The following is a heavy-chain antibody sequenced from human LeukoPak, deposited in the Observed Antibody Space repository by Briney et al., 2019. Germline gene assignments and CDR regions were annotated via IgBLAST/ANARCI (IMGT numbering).Heavy chain of an antibody. V-gene: IGHV3-21*01. CDR3: ARARAPIAQRVFDI. Sequence: GGSLRLSCAASGFTFSSYSMNWVRQAPGKGLEWVSSISSSSSYIYYADSVKGRFTISRDNAKNSLYLQMNSLRAEDTAVYYCARARAPIAQRVFDIWGQGTMVTVSS. CDR2: ISSSSSYI. J-gene: IGHJ3*02. CDR1: GFTFSSYS. D-gene: IGHD2-21*01.